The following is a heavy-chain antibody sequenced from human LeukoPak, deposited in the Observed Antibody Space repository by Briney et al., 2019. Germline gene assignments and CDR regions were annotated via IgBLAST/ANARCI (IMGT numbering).Heavy chain of an antibody. CDR1: GFTFSSYG. D-gene: IGHD3-22*01. CDR3: AKAPSAYYYDSSGPMGLDY. J-gene: IGHJ4*02. CDR2: IRYDGSNK. V-gene: IGHV3-30*02. Sequence: GGSLRLSCAASGFTFSSYGMHWVRQAPGKGLEWVAFIRYDGSNKYYADSVKGRFTISRDNSKNTLYLQMNSLRAEDTAVYYCAKAPSAYYYDSSGPMGLDYWGQGTLVTVSS.